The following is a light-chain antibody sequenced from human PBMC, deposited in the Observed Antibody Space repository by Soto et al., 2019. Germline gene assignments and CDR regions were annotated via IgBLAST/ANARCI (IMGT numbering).Light chain of an antibody. CDR2: EVS. Sequence: QSVLTQPASVSGSPGQSITISCTGISNDVGTYNLVSWYQHHPGKAPKLMISEVSNRPSGVSDRFSGSKSGNTASLTISGLQSEDEADYYCASLTTTNFVFGTGTKLTVL. V-gene: IGLV2-14*02. CDR3: ASLTTTNFV. J-gene: IGLJ1*01. CDR1: SNDVGTYNL.